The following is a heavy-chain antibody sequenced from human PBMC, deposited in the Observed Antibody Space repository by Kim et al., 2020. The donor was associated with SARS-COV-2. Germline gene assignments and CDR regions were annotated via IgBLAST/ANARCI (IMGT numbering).Heavy chain of an antibody. CDR1: GGSISSYY. V-gene: IGHV4-59*08. Sequence: SETLSLTCTVSGGSISSYYWSWIRQPPGKGLEWIGYIYYSGSTNYNPSLKSRVTISVDTSKNQFSLKLSSVTAADTAVYYCARKGAYYYGSGSGGWFDPWGQGTRVTVSS. CDR3: ARKGAYYYGSGSGGWFDP. CDR2: IYYSGST. J-gene: IGHJ5*02. D-gene: IGHD3-10*01.